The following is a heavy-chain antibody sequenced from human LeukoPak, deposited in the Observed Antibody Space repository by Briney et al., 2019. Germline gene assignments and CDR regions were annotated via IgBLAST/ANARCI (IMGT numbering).Heavy chain of an antibody. V-gene: IGHV1-69*13. Sequence: SLKVSCKASGGTFRSFAISWVRQTPGQGLEWMGGIIPIFRTANYAQKFQGRDTITADESTSTAYMELSSLRSEDTAVYYCARALRYYSDSSGYAFDYWGQGTLVTVSS. D-gene: IGHD3-22*01. CDR1: GGTFRSFA. CDR2: IIPIFRTA. CDR3: ARALRYYSDSSGYAFDY. J-gene: IGHJ4*02.